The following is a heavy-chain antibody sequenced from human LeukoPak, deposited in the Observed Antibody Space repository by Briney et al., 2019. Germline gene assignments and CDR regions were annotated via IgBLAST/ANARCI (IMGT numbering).Heavy chain of an antibody. CDR1: GLTFRNYA. CDR3: VRNQWVEQYWYFDL. J-gene: IGHJ2*01. D-gene: IGHD1/OR15-1a*01. V-gene: IGHV3-23*01. CDR2: INGADTTT. Sequence: PGGSLRLSCAASGLTFRNYAMSWVRQAPGKGLEWVSGINGADTTTLYADSVKGRFTISRDNSKNALSLQVNSLRAEDTAVYYCVRNQWVEQYWYFDLWGRGTLVTVSS.